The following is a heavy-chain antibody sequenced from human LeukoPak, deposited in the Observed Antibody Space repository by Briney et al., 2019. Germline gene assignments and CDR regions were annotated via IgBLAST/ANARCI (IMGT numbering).Heavy chain of an antibody. Sequence: GESLKISCKGSGYSFTRYWIGWVRHMPGKSLEWIGIIYPGDSDTRYRPSFQGQVTISADKSISTAYLQWSSLKATDTAMYYCARSREIGTLRAFDLWGQGTMVTVSS. CDR3: ARSREIGTLRAFDL. J-gene: IGHJ3*01. V-gene: IGHV5-51*01. CDR2: IYPGDSDT. D-gene: IGHD1-1*01. CDR1: GYSFTRYW.